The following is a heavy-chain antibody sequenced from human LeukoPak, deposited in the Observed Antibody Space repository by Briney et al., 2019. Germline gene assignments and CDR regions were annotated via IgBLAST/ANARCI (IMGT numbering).Heavy chain of an antibody. Sequence: GGSLRLSCAASGFTVSSHYMNWVRQAPGKGREWVAVIWNDGSNKYYADSVKGRFTISRDNSKNTLYLQMNSLRAEDTAVYSCARASGPFDYWGQGTLVTVSS. CDR1: GFTVSSHY. V-gene: IGHV3-33*08. CDR2: IWNDGSNK. D-gene: IGHD3-10*01. CDR3: ARASGPFDY. J-gene: IGHJ4*02.